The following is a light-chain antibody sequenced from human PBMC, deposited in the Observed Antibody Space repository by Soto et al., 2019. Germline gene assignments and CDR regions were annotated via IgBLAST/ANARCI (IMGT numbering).Light chain of an antibody. V-gene: IGKV1-5*01. CDR1: QSISGW. CDR3: QHYNSYSPA. CDR2: DAS. J-gene: IGKJ1*01. Sequence: DIPMTQSPSTLSASVGDRVTITCRASQSISGWLAWYQQKPGKAPKLLIFDASSLESGVPSRFSGSVSGTEFPLTISSLQPDDFATYYCQHYNSYSPAFGQGTKVEI.